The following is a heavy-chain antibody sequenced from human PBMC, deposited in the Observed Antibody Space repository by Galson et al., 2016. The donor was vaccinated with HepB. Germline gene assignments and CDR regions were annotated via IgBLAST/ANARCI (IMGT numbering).Heavy chain of an antibody. CDR2: ISATNT. V-gene: IGHV3-23*01. CDR3: ARPAVNPLFGGADDEDG. J-gene: IGHJ4*02. CDR1: GFTFSTYT. Sequence: SLRLSCAASGFTFSTYTMNWVRQAPGEGLEWISAISATNTHYADSVTTRLTISKDSSKNQVVLTMTDMDPADTGTSYCARPAVNPLFGGADDEDGGGPGTLGTVSS. D-gene: IGHD2-2*01.